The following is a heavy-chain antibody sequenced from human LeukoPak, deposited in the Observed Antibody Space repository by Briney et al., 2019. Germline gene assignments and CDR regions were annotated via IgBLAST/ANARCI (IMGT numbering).Heavy chain of an antibody. CDR3: ARGGHGHTQNDY. CDR1: GGTFSSYA. V-gene: IGHV1-2*02. D-gene: IGHD5-24*01. Sequence: ASVKVSCKASGGTFSSYAISWVRQAPGQGLEWMGRINPNTGGTNYAQNFQGRVTMTRDTSITTSYMELSSLLSDDTALYYCARGGHGHTQNDYWGQGTLVTVSS. CDR2: INPNTGGT. J-gene: IGHJ4*02.